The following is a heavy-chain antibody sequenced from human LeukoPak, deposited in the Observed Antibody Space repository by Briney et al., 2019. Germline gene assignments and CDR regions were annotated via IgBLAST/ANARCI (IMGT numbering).Heavy chain of an antibody. D-gene: IGHD6-13*01. J-gene: IGHJ4*02. CDR2: INSDGSST. CDR1: GFTFSSYW. Sequence: GGSLRLSCAASGFTFSSYWMHWVRQAPGKELVWVSRINSDGSSTSYADSVKGRFTISRDNAKNTLYLQMNSLRAEDTAVYYCARESSSWYETIDYWGQGTLVTVSS. CDR3: ARESSSWYETIDY. V-gene: IGHV3-74*01.